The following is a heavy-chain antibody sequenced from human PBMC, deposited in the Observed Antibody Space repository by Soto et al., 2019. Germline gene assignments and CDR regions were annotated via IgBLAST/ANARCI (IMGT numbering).Heavy chain of an antibody. CDR1: GGSISSGDYY. D-gene: IGHD5-18*01. Sequence: SETLSLTCTVSGGSISSGDYYWSWIRQPPGKGLEWIGYIYYSGSTYYNPPLKSRVTISVDTSKNQFSLKLSSVTAADTAVYYCARVLRGYSDRYYFDYWGQGTLVTVSS. V-gene: IGHV4-30-4*01. CDR3: ARVLRGYSDRYYFDY. CDR2: IYYSGST. J-gene: IGHJ4*02.